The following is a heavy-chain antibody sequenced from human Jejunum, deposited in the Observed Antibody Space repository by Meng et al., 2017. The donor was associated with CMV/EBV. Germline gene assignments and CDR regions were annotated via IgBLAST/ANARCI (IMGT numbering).Heavy chain of an antibody. CDR1: DTSSRSR. D-gene: IGHD5-12*01. CDR3: ARADDSGTYYYYGMDV. J-gene: IGHJ6*02. CDR2: INAENGRT. V-gene: IGHV1-3*01. Sequence: DTSSRSRLHWGRQAPGQRLEWMGWINAENGRTTFSKKFQDRVTITSDTAANTAYMELSSLKSEDTAVYYCARADDSGTYYYYGMDVWGQGTTVTVSS.